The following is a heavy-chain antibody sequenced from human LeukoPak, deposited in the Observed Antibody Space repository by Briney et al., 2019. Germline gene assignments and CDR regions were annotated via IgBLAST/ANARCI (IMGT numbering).Heavy chain of an antibody. D-gene: IGHD6-6*01. CDR2: ISSNGATT. J-gene: IGHJ4*02. CDR3: VKDRSIAAPNNDFFDS. Sequence: PGGSLRLSCSASGFTFNRFYLHWVRQAPGKGLEFVSHISSNGATTYYADSVKGRFTISRDNSKNTLYLQMCSLRAGDTAVYYCVKDRSIAAPNNDFFDSWGQGALVTVSS. CDR1: GFTFNRFY. V-gene: IGHV3-64D*06.